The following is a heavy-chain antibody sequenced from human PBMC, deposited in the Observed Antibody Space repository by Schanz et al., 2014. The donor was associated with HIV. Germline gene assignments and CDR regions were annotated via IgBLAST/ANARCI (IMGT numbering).Heavy chain of an antibody. J-gene: IGHJ6*02. D-gene: IGHD6-19*01. CDR2: FNVMLSKI. V-gene: IGHV1-69*01. CDR1: GGTFRSNA. Sequence: QVQLVQSGAEVKKPGSSVKVSCKASGGTFRSNAITWVRQAPGQGLEWIGHFNVMLSKINSAQKFQGRVSMTADPSTNTAYMEMRGLRFEDTAVYYCASGRRSGIGWRMDVWGQGTTVSVSS. CDR3: ASGRRSGIGWRMDV.